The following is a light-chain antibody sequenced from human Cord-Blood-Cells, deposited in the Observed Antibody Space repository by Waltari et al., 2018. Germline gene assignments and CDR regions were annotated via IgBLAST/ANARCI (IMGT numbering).Light chain of an antibody. CDR1: SSDVGSYNL. CDR3: CSYAGSSTVYV. J-gene: IGLJ1*01. V-gene: IGLV2-23*01. Sequence: QSALTQPASVSGSPGQSITLSCTGTSSDVGSYNLVSWYQQHPGKAPKLMIYEGSKRPSGVSNRFSGSKSGNTASLTISGLQAEDEADYYCCSYAGSSTVYVFGTGTKVTVL. CDR2: EGS.